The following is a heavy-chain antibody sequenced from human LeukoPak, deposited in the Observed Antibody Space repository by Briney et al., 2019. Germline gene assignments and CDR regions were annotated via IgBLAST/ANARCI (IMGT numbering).Heavy chain of an antibody. CDR3: ARGGVDSSGYRFDY. CDR1: GFTFSDYY. CDR2: ISSSSSYT. J-gene: IGHJ4*02. Sequence: GGSLGLSCAASGFTFSDYYMSWIRQAPGKGLEWVSYISSSSSYTNYADSVKGRFTISRDNAKNSLYLQMNSLRAEDTAVYYCARGGVDSSGYRFDYWGQGTLVTVSS. D-gene: IGHD3-22*01. V-gene: IGHV3-11*05.